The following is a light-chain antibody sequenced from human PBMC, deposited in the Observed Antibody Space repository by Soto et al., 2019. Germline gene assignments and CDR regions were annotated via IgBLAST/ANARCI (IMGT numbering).Light chain of an antibody. CDR1: EDIRTS. J-gene: IGKJ3*01. Sequence: DIQMTQSPSSLSASVGARVSITCQASEDIRTSLSWFQHKPGRAPKLLIYGASYLETGVPSRFRGSGSGPDFTLTISSLQTEDIATYYCQHYNNLPPFTFGPGTIVDIK. CDR3: QHYNNLPPFT. V-gene: IGKV1-33*01. CDR2: GAS.